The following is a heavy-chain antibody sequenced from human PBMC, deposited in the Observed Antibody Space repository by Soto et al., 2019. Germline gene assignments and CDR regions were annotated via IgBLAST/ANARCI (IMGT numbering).Heavy chain of an antibody. CDR1: GGTFSSYA. CDR3: ASAPGYCSSTSCSVFDP. D-gene: IGHD2-2*03. Sequence: QVQLVQSGAEVKKPGSSVKVSCKASGGTFSSYAISWVRQAPGQGLEWMGGIFPIFGTANYAQKFQGRVTITADESTSTAYGVLSRLRSVDTAVYYCASAPGYCSSTSCSVFDPWGQGTLVTVSS. J-gene: IGHJ5*02. V-gene: IGHV1-69*01. CDR2: IFPIFGTA.